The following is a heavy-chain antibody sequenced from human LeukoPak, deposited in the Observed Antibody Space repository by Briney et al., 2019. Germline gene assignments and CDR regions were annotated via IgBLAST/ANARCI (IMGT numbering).Heavy chain of an antibody. Sequence: GGSLRLSCAASGFTFSSYAMSWVRQAPGKGLEWVSAICGSGGSTYYADSVKGRFTISRDNSKHTLYLQMNSLRAEDTAVYYWAKDYRYSSGWTWDYWGQGTLVTVSS. D-gene: IGHD6-19*01. J-gene: IGHJ4*02. V-gene: IGHV3-23*01. CDR2: ICGSGGST. CDR1: GFTFSSYA. CDR3: AKDYRYSSGWTWDY.